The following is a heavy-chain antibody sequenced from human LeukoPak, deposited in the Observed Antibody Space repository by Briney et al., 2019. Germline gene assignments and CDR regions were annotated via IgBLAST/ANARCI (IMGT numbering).Heavy chain of an antibody. Sequence: GGSLRLSCAASGFTVSSNYMSWVRQAPGKGLEWVSVIYSGGNTYHADSVKGRLTISRDNSKNTLYLQMNSLRAEDTAVYYCARNFWSGFYSSFYMDVWGKGTTVTVSS. V-gene: IGHV3-53*01. J-gene: IGHJ6*03. CDR2: IYSGGNT. CDR1: GFTVSSNY. CDR3: ARNFWSGFYSSFYMDV. D-gene: IGHD3-3*01.